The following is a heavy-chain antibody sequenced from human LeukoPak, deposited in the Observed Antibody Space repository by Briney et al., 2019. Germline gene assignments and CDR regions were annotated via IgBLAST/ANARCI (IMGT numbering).Heavy chain of an antibody. CDR2: IYTSGST. D-gene: IGHD2-2*01. CDR3: AGTPVVPAAIDYYYYYMDV. V-gene: IGHV4-4*07. Sequence: SETLSLTCTVSGGSISSYYWSWIRQPAGKGLEWIGRIYTSGSTNYNPSLKSRVTMSVDTSKNQFSLKPSSVTAADTAVYYCAGTPVVPAAIDYYYYYMDVWGKGTTVTVSS. CDR1: GGSISSYY. J-gene: IGHJ6*03.